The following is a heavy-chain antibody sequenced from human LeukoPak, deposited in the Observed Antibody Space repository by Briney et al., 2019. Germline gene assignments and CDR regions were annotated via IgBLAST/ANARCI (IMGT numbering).Heavy chain of an antibody. CDR1: GFTFSSYW. CDR3: ARAGYTGYGILCY. J-gene: IGHJ4*02. Sequence: GGSLRLSCEASGFTFSSYWMSWARQAPGKGLEWVSVLYTGGDTYYADSVKGRFTISRDNSKNTLYLQMNSLRAEDTAVYYCARAGYTGYGILCYWGQGTLVTVSS. CDR2: LYTGGDT. D-gene: IGHD5-12*01. V-gene: IGHV3-53*01.